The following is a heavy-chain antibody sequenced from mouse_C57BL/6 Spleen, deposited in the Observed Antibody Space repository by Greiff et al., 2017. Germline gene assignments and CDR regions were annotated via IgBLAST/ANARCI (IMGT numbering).Heavy chain of an antibody. CDR3: ASGGGTNYYAMDY. CDR2: ILPGSGST. D-gene: IGHD1-1*01. CDR1: GYTFTGYW. J-gene: IGHJ4*01. V-gene: IGHV1-9*01. Sequence: VQLQQSGAELMKPGASVKLSCKATGYTFTGYWIEWVKQRPGHGLEWIGEILPGSGSTNYNEKFKGKATFTADTSSNTAYMQISSLTTEDSAIYYCASGGGTNYYAMDYWGQGTSVTVSS.